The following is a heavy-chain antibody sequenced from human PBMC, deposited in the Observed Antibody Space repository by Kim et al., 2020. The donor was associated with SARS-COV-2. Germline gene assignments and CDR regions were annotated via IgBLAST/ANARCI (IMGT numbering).Heavy chain of an antibody. CDR1: GGSISSSSYY. Sequence: SETLSLTCTVSGGSISSSSYYWGWIRQPPGKGLEWIGSIYYSGSTYYNPSLKSRVTISVDTSKNQFSLKLSSVTAADTAVYYCARLVSLGIAAAGTVFDYWGQGTLVTVSS. CDR3: ARLVSLGIAAAGTVFDY. CDR2: IYYSGST. D-gene: IGHD6-13*01. J-gene: IGHJ4*02. V-gene: IGHV4-39*01.